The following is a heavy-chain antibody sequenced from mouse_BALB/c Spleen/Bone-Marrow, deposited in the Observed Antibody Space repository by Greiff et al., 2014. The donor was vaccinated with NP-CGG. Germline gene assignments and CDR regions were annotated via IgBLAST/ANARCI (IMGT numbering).Heavy chain of an antibody. CDR1: GYTFTSYV. J-gene: IGHJ2*01. Sequence: EVQLQQSGPELVKPGASVKMSCKASGYTFTSYVMHWVKQKPGQGLEWIGYFNPYNDGPKNNEKFKGKATLTSDKSSSTAYMELSRLTSEDSAVYYCAIHEGYFDYWGQGTTLTVSS. CDR2: FNPYNDGP. V-gene: IGHV1-14*01. CDR3: AIHEGYFDY.